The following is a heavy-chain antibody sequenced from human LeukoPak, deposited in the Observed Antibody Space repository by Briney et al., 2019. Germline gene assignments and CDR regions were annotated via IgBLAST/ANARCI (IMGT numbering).Heavy chain of an antibody. V-gene: IGHV4-31*11. D-gene: IGHD3-22*01. CDR2: IYYSGST. J-gene: IGHJ3*02. Sequence: SETLSLTCAVYGGSFSGYYWSWIRQHPGKGLEWIGYIYYSGSTYYNPSLKSRVTISVDTSKNQFSLKLSSVTAADTAVYYCARTDDSSGYYQTYGAFDIWGQGTMVTVSS. CDR1: GGSFSGYY. CDR3: ARTDDSSGYYQTYGAFDI.